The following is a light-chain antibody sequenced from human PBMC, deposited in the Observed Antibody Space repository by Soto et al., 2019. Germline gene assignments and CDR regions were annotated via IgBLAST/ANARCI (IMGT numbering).Light chain of an antibody. CDR1: QSVSNAF. V-gene: IGKV3-20*01. J-gene: IGKJ1*01. Sequence: VLTQSPGTLSLSTGERATLSCRASQSVSNAFFAWYQQKPGLAPRLLIYGISTRATGIPDRFSGSGSGTDFTLTISSLEPEDFVVYFCQQYNNWPETFGQGTKVDIK. CDR2: GIS. CDR3: QQYNNWPET.